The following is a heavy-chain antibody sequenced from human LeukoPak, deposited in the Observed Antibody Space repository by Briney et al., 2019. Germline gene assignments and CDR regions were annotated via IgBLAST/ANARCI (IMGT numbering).Heavy chain of an antibody. Sequence: SETLSLTCTVSGGSISSSSYYWGWIRQPPGKGLEWIGSIYYSGSTYYNPSLKSRVTISVDTSKNQFSLKLSSVTAADTAVYYCARAPSYSSGYFGAFDIWGQGTMVTVSS. V-gene: IGHV4-39*07. J-gene: IGHJ3*02. CDR1: GGSISSSSYY. D-gene: IGHD3-22*01. CDR2: IYYSGST. CDR3: ARAPSYSSGYFGAFDI.